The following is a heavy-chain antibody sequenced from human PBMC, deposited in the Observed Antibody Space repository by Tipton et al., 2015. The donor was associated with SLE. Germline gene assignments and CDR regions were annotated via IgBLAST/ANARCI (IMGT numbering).Heavy chain of an antibody. CDR2: IFASDRT. D-gene: IGHD2-2*01. CDR3: AREDVVVVPAAYRGGPFDY. J-gene: IGHJ4*02. CDR1: GGSISSGSYY. V-gene: IGHV4-61*02. Sequence: LSLTCTVSGGSISSGSYYWSWIRQPAGKGLEWIGRIFASDRTNYNPSLKSRATISVDTSKNQFSLKVTSVTAADTAVYYCAREDVVVVPAAYRGGPFDYWGQGTLVTVSS.